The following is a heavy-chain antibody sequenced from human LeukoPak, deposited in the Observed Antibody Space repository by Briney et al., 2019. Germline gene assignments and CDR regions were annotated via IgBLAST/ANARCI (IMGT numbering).Heavy chain of an antibody. CDR3: AKGGLQLWLPHFGY. CDR2: ISSSGSTI. Sequence: PGGSLRLSCAASGFTFSSYEMNWVRQAPGKGLEWVSYISSSGSTIYYADSVKGRFTISRDNAKNPLYLQMNSLRAEDMALYYCAKGGLQLWLPHFGYWGQGTLVTVSS. J-gene: IGHJ4*02. V-gene: IGHV3-48*03. CDR1: GFTFSSYE. D-gene: IGHD5-18*01.